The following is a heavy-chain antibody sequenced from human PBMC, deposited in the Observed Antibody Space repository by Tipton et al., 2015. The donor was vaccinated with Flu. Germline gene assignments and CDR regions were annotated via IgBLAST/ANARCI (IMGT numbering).Heavy chain of an antibody. D-gene: IGHD2-2*01. V-gene: IGHV3-11*01. CDR3: ARLGYCSSTSCYSTDYYYYYGMDV. CDR1: GFTFSDYY. CDR2: ISSSGSTI. J-gene: IGHJ6*02. Sequence: CAASGFTFSDYYMSWIRQAPGKGLEWVSYISSSGSTIYYADSVKGRFTISRDNAKNSLYLQMNSLRAEDTAVYYCARLGYCSSTSCYSTDYYYYYGMDVWGQGTTVTVSS.